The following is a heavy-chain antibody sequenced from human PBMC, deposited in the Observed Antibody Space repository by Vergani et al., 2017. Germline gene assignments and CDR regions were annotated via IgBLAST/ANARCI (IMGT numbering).Heavy chain of an antibody. CDR1: GFTFSNFA. D-gene: IGHD3-9*01. V-gene: IGHV3-23*01. J-gene: IGHJ5*02. CDR2: ISGTSDST. CDR3: AKDLVSTSIPVLRCFDHEFDP. Sequence: EVQLLESGGGLVQPGGSLRLSCVASGFTFSNFAMSWVRQAPGKGLEWVSAISGTSDSTNYADSVKGRFIIFRDNSKNTLYLQMNSLRADDTAVYYCAKDLVSTSIPVLRCFDHEFDPWGQGTLVTVSS.